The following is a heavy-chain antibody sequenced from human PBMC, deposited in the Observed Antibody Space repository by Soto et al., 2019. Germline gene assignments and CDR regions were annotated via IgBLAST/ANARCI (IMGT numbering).Heavy chain of an antibody. J-gene: IGHJ6*02. CDR1: GFTFSSYA. CDR3: AKATFGGVIAYYYYGMDV. V-gene: IGHV3-23*01. Sequence: EVQLLESGGGLVQPGGSLRLSCAASGFTFSSYAMSWVRQAPGKGLEWVSAISGSGGSTYYAVSVKGRFTISRDNSKNTLYLQMNSLRAEDTAVYYCAKATFGGVIAYYYYGMDVWGQGTTVTVSS. CDR2: ISGSGGST. D-gene: IGHD3-16*02.